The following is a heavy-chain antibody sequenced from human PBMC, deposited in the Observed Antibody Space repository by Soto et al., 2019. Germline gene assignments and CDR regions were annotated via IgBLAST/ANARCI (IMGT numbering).Heavy chain of an antibody. Sequence: QVQLVQSGAEVKKPGSSVKVSCKASGGTFSSYAISWVRQAPGQGLEWMGGIIPIFGTANYAQKFQGRVTITADESTSTAYMELSSLRSEDTAVYYCARGGSSGWYPNYYYYGMDVWGQGTTVTVS. J-gene: IGHJ6*02. V-gene: IGHV1-69*01. CDR2: IIPIFGTA. D-gene: IGHD6-19*01. CDR1: GGTFSSYA. CDR3: ARGGSSGWYPNYYYYGMDV.